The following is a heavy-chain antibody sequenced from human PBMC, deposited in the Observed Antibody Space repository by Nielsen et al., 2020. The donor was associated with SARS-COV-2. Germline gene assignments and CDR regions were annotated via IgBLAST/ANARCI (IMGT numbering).Heavy chain of an antibody. V-gene: IGHV4-30-2*01. D-gene: IGHD3-16*01. CDR3: TRGGRITFGGADDAFDI. CDR1: GGSISSGGYS. J-gene: IGHJ3*02. Sequence: SETLSLTCAVSGGSISSGGYSWSWIRQPPGKGLEWIGYIYHSGRTYYNPSLKSRVTISVDRSKNQFSLKLSSVTAADTAVYYCTRGGRITFGGADDAFDIWGQGTMVTVAS. CDR2: IYHSGRT.